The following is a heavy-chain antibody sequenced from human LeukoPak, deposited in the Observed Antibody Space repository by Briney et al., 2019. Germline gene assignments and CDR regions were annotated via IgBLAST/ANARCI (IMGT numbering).Heavy chain of an antibody. CDR2: IYGSGDNT. Sequence: GGSLRLSCAASGFTFSSYAMNWVRQAPGKGLEWVSVIYGSGDNTYYADSVKGRFTISRDNSKNTLYLQMNSLRVDDTAVYYCAKERSSGLHDAFDIWGQGTMVTVSS. CDR1: GFTFSSYA. J-gene: IGHJ3*02. V-gene: IGHV3-23*01. D-gene: IGHD6-6*01. CDR3: AKERSSGLHDAFDI.